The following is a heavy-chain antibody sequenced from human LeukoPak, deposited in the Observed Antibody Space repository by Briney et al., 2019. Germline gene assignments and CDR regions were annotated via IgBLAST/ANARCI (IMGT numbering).Heavy chain of an antibody. J-gene: IGHJ4*02. CDR3: AKAVGASRPFDY. D-gene: IGHD1-26*01. Sequence: GGSLRLSCAASGFTFSDYALGWVRQAPGRGLEWVASIRSDGSDKYYGDSVKGRVTISRDNSKNTLDLQMKSLRGEDTAVYYCAKAVGASRPFDYWGQGTLVTVSS. CDR2: IRSDGSDK. CDR1: GFTFSDYA. V-gene: IGHV3-30*02.